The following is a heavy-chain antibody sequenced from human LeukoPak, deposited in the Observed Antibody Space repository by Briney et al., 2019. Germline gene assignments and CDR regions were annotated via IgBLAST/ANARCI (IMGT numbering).Heavy chain of an antibody. CDR1: GYSISSGYY. Sequence: SETLSLTCAVSGYSISSGYYWGWIRQPPGKGLEWIGSIYHSGSTYYSPSLKSRVTISVDTSKNQFSLKLSSVTAADTAVYYCARSSYYDSSGYYYVASWFDPWGQGTLVTVSS. J-gene: IGHJ5*02. V-gene: IGHV4-38-2*01. D-gene: IGHD3-22*01. CDR2: IYHSGST. CDR3: ARSSYYDSSGYYYVASWFDP.